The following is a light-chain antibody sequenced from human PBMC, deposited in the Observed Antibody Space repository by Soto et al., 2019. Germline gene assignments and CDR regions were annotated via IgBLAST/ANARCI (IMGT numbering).Light chain of an antibody. Sequence: MTQSPGTLSVSPGERATLSCKASQSVSSNLAWYQQKPGQAPRLLIYGASTRATAIPARFSGSGSGTEFTLTISSLQSEDFAVYYCQQYSYWPVTF. CDR2: GAS. J-gene: IGKJ1*01. V-gene: IGKV3-15*01. CDR1: QSVSSN. CDR3: QQYSYWPVT.